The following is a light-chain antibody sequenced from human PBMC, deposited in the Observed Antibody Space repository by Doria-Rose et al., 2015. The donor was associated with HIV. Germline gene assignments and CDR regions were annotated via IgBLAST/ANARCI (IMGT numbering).Light chain of an antibody. CDR3: QQTYGSPPWT. CDR1: QTVSTY. J-gene: IGKJ1*01. V-gene: IGKV1-39*01. Sequence: DIQLTQSPSSLSASIGDRVTITCRASQTVSTYLNWFQQEPGKAPKLLIYAASHLQSGVPSRFSGSGSGTDFTLTISGLQPGDSATYYCQQTYGSPPWTFGQGTKVEMK. CDR2: AAS.